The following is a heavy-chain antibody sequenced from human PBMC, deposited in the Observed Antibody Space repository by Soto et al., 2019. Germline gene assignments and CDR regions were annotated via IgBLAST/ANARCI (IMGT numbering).Heavy chain of an antibody. CDR1: GYTFTSYA. V-gene: IGHV1-3*01. J-gene: IGHJ4*02. Sequence: ASVKVSCKASGYTFTSYAMHWVRQAPGQRLEWMGWINAGNGNTKYSQKFQGRVTITRDTSASTAYMELSSLRSEDTAVYYCAREEYYDFWSGYYGGFDYWGQGTLVTVSS. CDR2: INAGNGNT. CDR3: AREEYYDFWSGYYGGFDY. D-gene: IGHD3-3*01.